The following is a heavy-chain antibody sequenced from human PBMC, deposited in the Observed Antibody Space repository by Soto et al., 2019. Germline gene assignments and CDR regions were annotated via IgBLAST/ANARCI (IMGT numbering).Heavy chain of an antibody. CDR3: ARGVVPAALGAFDI. CDR1: GGTFSSYA. J-gene: IGHJ3*02. D-gene: IGHD2-2*01. Sequence: SVKVSCKXSGGTFSSYAISWVRQAPGQGLEWMGGIIPIFGTANYAQKFQGRVTITADESTSTAYMELSSLRSEDTAVYYCARGVVPAALGAFDIWGQGTMVTVSS. V-gene: IGHV1-69*13. CDR2: IIPIFGTA.